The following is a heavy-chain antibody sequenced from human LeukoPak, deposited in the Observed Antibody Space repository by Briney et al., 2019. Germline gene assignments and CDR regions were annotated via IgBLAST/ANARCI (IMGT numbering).Heavy chain of an antibody. V-gene: IGHV1-2*02. CDR3: ARADFSSGWYLRFDY. Sequence: ASVKVSCKASGYTFTGYYMHWVRQAPGQGLEWMGWINPNSGGTNYAQKFQGRVTMTRDTSISTAYMELSRLRSDDTAVYYCARADFSSGWYLRFDYWGQGTLVTVSS. J-gene: IGHJ4*02. CDR1: GYTFTGYY. CDR2: INPNSGGT. D-gene: IGHD6-19*01.